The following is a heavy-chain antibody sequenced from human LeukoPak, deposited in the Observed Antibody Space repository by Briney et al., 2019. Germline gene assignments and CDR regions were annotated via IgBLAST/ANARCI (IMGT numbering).Heavy chain of an antibody. CDR1: GGTFSSYA. Sequence: SVKVSCKASGGTFSSYAISWVRQAPGQGLEGMGGIIPIFGTANYAQKFQGRFTITTDESTSTAYMELSSLRSEDTAVYYCARAWAACGGDCYSLFGFDYWGQGTLVTVSS. V-gene: IGHV1-69*05. CDR3: ARAWAACGGDCYSLFGFDY. CDR2: IIPIFGTA. J-gene: IGHJ4*02. D-gene: IGHD2-21*02.